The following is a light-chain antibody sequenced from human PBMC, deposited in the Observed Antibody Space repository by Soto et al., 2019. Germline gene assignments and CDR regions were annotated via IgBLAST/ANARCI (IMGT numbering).Light chain of an antibody. CDR2: GAS. CDR1: QSVSLS. Sequence: EIVLTQSPATLSVSLGHSATLSCRASQSVSLSLAWYQMRPGQPPRLLIYGASTRATDIPARFSGSGSGTDFTLTISSLQSEDFAVYFCQQYHIRPSWTFGQGTKVELK. CDR3: QQYHIRPSWT. J-gene: IGKJ1*01. V-gene: IGKV3-15*01.